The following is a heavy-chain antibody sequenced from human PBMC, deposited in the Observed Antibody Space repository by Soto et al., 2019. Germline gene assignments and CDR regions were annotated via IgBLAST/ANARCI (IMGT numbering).Heavy chain of an antibody. CDR1: GGSISSGDYY. D-gene: IGHD6-19*01. V-gene: IGHV4-30-4*01. Sequence: QVQLQESGPGLVKPSQTLSLTCTVSGGSISSGDYYWSWIRQPPGKGLEWIGYIYYSGSTYYNPSIKSRVTISVDTSKNQFSLKLSSVTAADTAVYYCARVVAVAGTGGDYYYGMDVWGQGTTVTVSS. CDR3: ARVVAVAGTGGDYYYGMDV. J-gene: IGHJ6*02. CDR2: IYYSGST.